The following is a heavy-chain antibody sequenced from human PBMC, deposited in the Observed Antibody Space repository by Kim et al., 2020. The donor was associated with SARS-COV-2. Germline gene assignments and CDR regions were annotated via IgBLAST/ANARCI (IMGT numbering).Heavy chain of an antibody. CDR2: IA. CDR3: ARGGDVLPSI. J-gene: IGHJ3*02. D-gene: IGHD3-10*01. V-gene: IGHV1-69*04. Sequence: IANYAQKFQGRVTITADKSTITAYMELSSLRSEDTAVYYCARGGDVLPSIWGQGTMVTVSS.